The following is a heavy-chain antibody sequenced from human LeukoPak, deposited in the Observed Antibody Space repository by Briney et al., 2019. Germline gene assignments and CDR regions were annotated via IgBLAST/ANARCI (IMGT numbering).Heavy chain of an antibody. Sequence: PGGSLRLSCADSGFTFSNYNMNWVRQAPGKAMEWVSSITSSGTYTFYADSVKGRFTISRDNAKNSLYLQMNSLRAEDTAVYYCARAHNWKYGSFDFWGQGTLVTVSS. J-gene: IGHJ4*02. D-gene: IGHD1-7*01. V-gene: IGHV3-21*01. CDR2: ITSSGTYT. CDR3: ARAHNWKYGSFDF. CDR1: GFTFSNYN.